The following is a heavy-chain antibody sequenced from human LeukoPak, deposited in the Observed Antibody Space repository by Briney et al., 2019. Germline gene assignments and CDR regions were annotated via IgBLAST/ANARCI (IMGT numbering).Heavy chain of an antibody. D-gene: IGHD3-9*01. Sequence: ASVKVSCKASGYTFASYDINWVRQATGQGLEWMGWMNPNSGNTGYAQKFQGRVTMTRNTSISTAYMELSSLRSEDTAVYYCARTSSELRYFDWLSRWGGYYFDYWGQGTLVTVSS. CDR1: GYTFASYD. V-gene: IGHV1-8*01. CDR2: MNPNSGNT. CDR3: ARTSSELRYFDWLSRWGGYYFDY. J-gene: IGHJ4*02.